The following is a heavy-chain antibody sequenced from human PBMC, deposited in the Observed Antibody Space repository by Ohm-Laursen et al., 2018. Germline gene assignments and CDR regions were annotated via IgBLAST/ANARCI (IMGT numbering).Heavy chain of an antibody. CDR2: IKSKSEGGTI. Sequence: GSLRLSCTASGFTFSDVWMSWVRQAPGKGLEWVGRIKSKSEGGTIDYAAAVKGRFTISRDDSKNTLYLQMNSLKIEDTAVYYCTYLRADVCWGQGTLVTVSS. CDR3: TYLRADVC. V-gene: IGHV3-15*01. D-gene: IGHD5/OR15-5a*01. J-gene: IGHJ4*02. CDR1: GFTFSDVW.